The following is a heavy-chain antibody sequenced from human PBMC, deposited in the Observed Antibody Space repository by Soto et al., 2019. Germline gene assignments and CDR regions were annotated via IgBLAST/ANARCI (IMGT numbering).Heavy chain of an antibody. CDR2: MYNSGSA. CDR3: ARHGAIYSNSWYDFDY. V-gene: IGHV4-59*08. D-gene: IGHD5-18*01. J-gene: IGHJ4*02. CDR1: VGSLSSYY. Sequence: PSETLSLTCTVSVGSLSSYYWSWIRQPPGKGLEWVGYMYNSGSANYNPSLKSRVTISVDMSQNQFSLKLTSVTAADTAVYYCARHGAIYSNSWYDFDYWGQGTLVTVSS.